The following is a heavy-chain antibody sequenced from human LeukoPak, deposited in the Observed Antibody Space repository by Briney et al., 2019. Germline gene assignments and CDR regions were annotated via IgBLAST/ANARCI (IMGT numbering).Heavy chain of an antibody. Sequence: PGGSLRLSCAASGFTFDDYAMHWVRQAPGKGLEWVSGISWNSGSIGYADSVKGRFTISRDNAKNSLYLQMNSLRAEDTALYYCAKESGPGEFGDYWGQGTLVTVSS. CDR3: AKESGPGEFGDY. D-gene: IGHD3-16*01. V-gene: IGHV3-9*01. J-gene: IGHJ4*02. CDR2: ISWNSGSI. CDR1: GFTFDDYA.